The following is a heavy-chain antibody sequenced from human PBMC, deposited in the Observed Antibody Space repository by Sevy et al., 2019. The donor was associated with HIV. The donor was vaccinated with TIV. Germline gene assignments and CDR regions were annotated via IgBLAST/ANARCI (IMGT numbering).Heavy chain of an antibody. V-gene: IGHV3-30*03. J-gene: IGHJ5*02. CDR1: AFTFSTYA. D-gene: IGHD6-13*01. Sequence: GGSLRLSCAASAFTFSTYAMHWVRQAPGKGLEWVAVISYDGSHKYYADSVKGRFTISRDDSKSSLYLQMNTLRAEDTAVHYCARDAGYSVNWYPRFDPWGQGTLVTVSS. CDR2: ISYDGSHK. CDR3: ARDAGYSVNWYPRFDP.